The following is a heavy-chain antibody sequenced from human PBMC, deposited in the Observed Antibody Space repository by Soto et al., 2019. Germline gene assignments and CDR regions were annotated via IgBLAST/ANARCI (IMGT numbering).Heavy chain of an antibody. D-gene: IGHD6-19*01. CDR2: INHSGST. CDR3: ARWDSSGIDC. Sequence: QVQLQQWGAGLLKPSETLSLTCAVYGGSFSGYYWSWIRQPPGKGLEWIGEINHSGSTNYNPSLKSRVTISVDTSKNQFSLKLSSVTAADTAVYYCARWDSSGIDCWGQGTLVTVSS. CDR1: GGSFSGYY. V-gene: IGHV4-34*01. J-gene: IGHJ4*02.